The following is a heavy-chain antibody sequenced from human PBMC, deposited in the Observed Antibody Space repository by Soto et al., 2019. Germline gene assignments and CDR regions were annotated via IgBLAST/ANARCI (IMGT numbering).Heavy chain of an antibody. CDR3: ARDGYNHAFDY. Sequence: QVQLVQSGAEVKKPGSSVKVSCKASGGTFSSYAISWVRQAPGQGLEWMGGIIPIFGTANYAQKFHGRVTITADESPSTAYMELSSLRSEYTAVYYCARDGYNHAFDYWGQGTLVTVSS. CDR1: GGTFSSYA. D-gene: IGHD5-12*01. CDR2: IIPIFGTA. J-gene: IGHJ4*02. V-gene: IGHV1-69*12.